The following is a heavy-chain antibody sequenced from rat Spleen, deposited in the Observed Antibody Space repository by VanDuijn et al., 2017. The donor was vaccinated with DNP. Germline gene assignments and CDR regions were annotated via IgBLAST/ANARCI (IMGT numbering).Heavy chain of an antibody. CDR1: GFSLTSYG. J-gene: IGHJ2*01. V-gene: IGHV2-4*01. CDR3: AREPGYRGY. CDR2: IRSGGST. D-gene: IGHD1-4*01. Sequence: QVQLKESGPGLVQPSQTLSLTCTVSGFSLTSYGVNWVRQPPGKGLEWIGAIRSGGSTAYNSTLKSRLTITRDTSKSQFFLKMNSLQTEDTATYYCAREPGYRGYWGQGVMVTVSS.